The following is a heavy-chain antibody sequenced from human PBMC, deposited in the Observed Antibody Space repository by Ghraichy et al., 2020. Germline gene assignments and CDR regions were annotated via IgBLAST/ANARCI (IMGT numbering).Heavy chain of an antibody. CDR3: ARVYYYGSGSYYPRAYYFDY. D-gene: IGHD3-10*01. V-gene: IGHV4-31*03. CDR1: GGSISSGGYY. J-gene: IGHJ4*02. CDR2: IYYSGST. Sequence: SETLSLTCTVSGGSISSGGYYWSWIRQHPGKSLEWIGYIYYSGSTYYNPSLKSRVTISVDTSKNQFSLKLSSVTAADTAVYYCARVYYYGSGSYYPRAYYFDYWGQGTLVTVSS.